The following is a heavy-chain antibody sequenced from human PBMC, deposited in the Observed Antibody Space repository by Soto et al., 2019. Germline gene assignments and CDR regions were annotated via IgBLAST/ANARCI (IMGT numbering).Heavy chain of an antibody. Sequence: QVQLQQWGAGLLKPSETLSLTCAVYGGSISGYYWSWIRQPPGKGLEWIGEINHSGSTNYNPSLKSRVTISVDTSKNQFSLKLSSVTAADTAVYYCARSHYDYVWGSYRYLFDYWGQGTLVTVSS. D-gene: IGHD3-16*02. V-gene: IGHV4-34*01. J-gene: IGHJ4*02. CDR3: ARSHYDYVWGSYRYLFDY. CDR1: GGSISGYY. CDR2: INHSGST.